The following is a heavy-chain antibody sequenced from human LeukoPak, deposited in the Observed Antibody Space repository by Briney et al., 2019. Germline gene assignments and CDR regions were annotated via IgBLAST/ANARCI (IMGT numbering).Heavy chain of an antibody. J-gene: IGHJ4*02. CDR3: ARHIREIGVIEGYFDY. D-gene: IGHD2-21*01. CDR1: GFSIKTYY. Sequence: PSEALSLTCSVSGFSIKTYYWSWIRQPPGKGLEWIGYIYYSGSTNYNPSLKSRVTISVDTSKNQFSLKLSSVTAADTAVYYCARHIREIGVIEGYFDYWGQGTLVTVSS. CDR2: IYYSGST. V-gene: IGHV4-59*08.